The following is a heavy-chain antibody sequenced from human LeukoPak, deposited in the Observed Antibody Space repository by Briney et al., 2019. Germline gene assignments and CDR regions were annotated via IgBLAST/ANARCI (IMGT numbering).Heavy chain of an antibody. V-gene: IGHV1-2*02. D-gene: IGHD5-18*01. J-gene: IGHJ4*02. CDR3: ARDSAPGDTYGLLGIDS. CDR2: INPNSGGT. Sequence: GASVKASCKASGYSFADYYMHWVRQAPGQGLEWMGWINPNSGGTNYAQKFQGRVTMTRDTSISTAYMELSRLRSDDTAVYYCARDSAPGDTYGLLGIDSWGQGTLVTVSS. CDR1: GYSFADYY.